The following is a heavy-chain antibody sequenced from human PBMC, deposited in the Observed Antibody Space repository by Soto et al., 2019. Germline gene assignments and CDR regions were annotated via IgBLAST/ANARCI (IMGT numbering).Heavy chain of an antibody. CDR2: IYYSGST. V-gene: IGHV4-39*01. D-gene: IGHD4-17*01. J-gene: IGHJ4*02. CDR1: GGSISSSSYY. CDR3: ATTVTTGY. Sequence: QLQLQESGPGLVKPSETLSLTCTVSGGSISSSSYYWGWIRQPPGKGLEWIGSIYYSGSTYYNPSLKSRVTLSVDTSKNQFSLKLSSVTAADTPVYYCATTVTTGYWGQGTLVTVSS.